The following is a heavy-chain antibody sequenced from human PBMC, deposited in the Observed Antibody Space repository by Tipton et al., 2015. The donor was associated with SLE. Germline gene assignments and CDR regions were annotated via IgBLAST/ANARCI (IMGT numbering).Heavy chain of an antibody. Sequence: GLVKPSETLSLTCAVYGGSFSGYYWSWIRQPPGKGLEWIGEINHSGSTNYNPSLKSRVTISVDTSKNQFSLKLSSVTAADTAVYYCAGGGGGYWFDPWGQGTLVTGSS. D-gene: IGHD1-26*01. CDR3: AGGGGGYWFDP. V-gene: IGHV4-34*01. CDR2: INHSGST. CDR1: GGSFSGYY. J-gene: IGHJ5*02.